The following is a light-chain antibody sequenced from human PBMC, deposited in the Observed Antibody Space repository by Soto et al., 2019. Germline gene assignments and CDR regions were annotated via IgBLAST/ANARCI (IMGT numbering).Light chain of an antibody. CDR1: SSDVGYYKY. Sequence: QSALTQHASVSGAPGQSITISCTGTSSDVGYYKYVSWYQKHPGKAPKALIYEVSNRPSDVSLRFSGSKSGTTAFLTISGLQAEDEADYYCSSFISSSTIVFGSGTKLTVL. CDR3: SSFISSSTIV. CDR2: EVS. J-gene: IGLJ1*01. V-gene: IGLV2-14*01.